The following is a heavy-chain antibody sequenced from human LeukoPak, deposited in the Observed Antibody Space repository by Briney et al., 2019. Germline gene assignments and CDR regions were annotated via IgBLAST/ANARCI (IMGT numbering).Heavy chain of an antibody. J-gene: IGHJ4*02. Sequence: PGGSLRLSCAASGFTFSDCYMSWIRQAPGKGLEWVSYTSSSGSTIYYADSVKGRFTISRDNTRNSLYLQMNSLRAEDTAVYYCARGRTYQFDYWGQGTLVTVSS. CDR2: TSSSGSTI. CDR3: ARGRTYQFDY. D-gene: IGHD3-16*01. V-gene: IGHV3-11*01. CDR1: GFTFSDCY.